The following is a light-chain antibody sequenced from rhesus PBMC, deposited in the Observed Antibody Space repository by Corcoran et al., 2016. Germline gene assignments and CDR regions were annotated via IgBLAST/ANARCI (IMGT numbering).Light chain of an antibody. Sequence: DIQMTQSPSSLSASVGDRVTITCRASQGISNWLAWYQQKPGKAHKLLIYRASNLETGVPSRFRGSGSGTDFTLTISSLQPEDIATYYCQQHDNSPFTFGPGTKLDIK. CDR2: RAS. J-gene: IGKJ3*01. V-gene: IGKV1-69*01. CDR1: QGISNW. CDR3: QQHDNSPFT.